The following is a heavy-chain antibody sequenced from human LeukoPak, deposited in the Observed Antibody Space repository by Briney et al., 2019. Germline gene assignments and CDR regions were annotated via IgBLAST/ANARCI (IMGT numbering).Heavy chain of an antibody. Sequence: GGPLRLSCAASGFTFSSYGMHWVRQAPGKGLEWVVVIWYDGSNKCYADSVKGRFTISRDNSKNTLYLQMNSLRAEDTAVYYCARDRGTVGFGMDVWGQGTTVTVSS. D-gene: IGHD4-23*01. J-gene: IGHJ6*02. CDR2: IWYDGSNK. CDR3: ARDRGTVGFGMDV. CDR1: GFTFSSYG. V-gene: IGHV3-33*01.